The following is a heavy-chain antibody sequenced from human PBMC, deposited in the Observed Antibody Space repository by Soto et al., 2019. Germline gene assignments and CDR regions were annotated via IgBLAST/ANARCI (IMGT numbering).Heavy chain of an antibody. Sequence: EVQLVESGGGLVQPGGSLRLSCAASGFTFSSYDMHWVRQATGKGVEWVSAIGTAGDTYYPGSVKGRFTISRENAKNSLYLQMNSLRAEDTAVYYCARAAPGYSSGWTFDYWGQGTLVTVSS. CDR3: ARAAPGYSSGWTFDY. CDR1: GFTFSSYD. J-gene: IGHJ4*02. D-gene: IGHD6-19*01. CDR2: IGTAGDT. V-gene: IGHV3-13*01.